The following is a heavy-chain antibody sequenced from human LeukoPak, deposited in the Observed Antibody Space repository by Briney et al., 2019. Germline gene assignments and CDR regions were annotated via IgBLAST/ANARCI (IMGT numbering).Heavy chain of an antibody. CDR1: GFTFSSYW. J-gene: IGHJ4*02. CDR2: ISGDGSST. Sequence: TGGSLRLSCAASGFTFSSYWMHWVRQTPGKGLVWVSRISGDGSSTTYAESVQGRFTISRDNAKNTLYLQMNSLRVEDTAVYYCARELPFDYWGQGTLVTVSS. V-gene: IGHV3-74*01. CDR3: ARELPFDY.